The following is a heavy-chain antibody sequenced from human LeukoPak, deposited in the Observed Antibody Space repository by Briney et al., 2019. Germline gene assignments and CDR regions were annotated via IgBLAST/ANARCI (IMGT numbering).Heavy chain of an antibody. CDR3: ARENWYSGY. CDR1: GYTFTHYR. CDR2: VNPDSGAT. D-gene: IGHD1-1*01. V-gene: IGHV1-2*02. J-gene: IGHJ4*02. Sequence: ASVKVSCKASGYTFTHYRLHWVRQAHGQGLEWMGWVNPDSGATNYQQNFQGRVTMTRDTSISTVYMELSRLRSDDTAVYYCARENWYSGYWGQRTLVTVSS.